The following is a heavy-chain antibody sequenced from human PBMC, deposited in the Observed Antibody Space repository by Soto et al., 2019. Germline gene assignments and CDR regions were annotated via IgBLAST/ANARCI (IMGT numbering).Heavy chain of an antibody. J-gene: IGHJ4*02. V-gene: IGHV3-30*03. Sequence: QVQLVESGGGVVQPGRSLRVSCAASGFTFSDYGIYWVRQAPGKGLEWVALISYDGNNREYGDSVKGRFTISRDNSKNTLYLQMNSLRVEDTAVHYCTFGDNSFDYWGQGTLVTVSS. CDR3: TFGDNSFDY. CDR1: GFTFSDYG. D-gene: IGHD1-20*01. CDR2: ISYDGNNR.